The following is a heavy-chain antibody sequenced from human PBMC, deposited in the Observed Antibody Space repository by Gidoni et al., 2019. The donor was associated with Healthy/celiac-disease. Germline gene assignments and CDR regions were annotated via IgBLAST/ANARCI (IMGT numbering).Heavy chain of an antibody. J-gene: IGHJ4*02. CDR1: GFTFSSYS. Sequence: EVPLVESGGGLVKPGGSLRLSCAASGFTFSSYSMNWVRQAPGKGLEWVSSISSSSSYIYYEDSVKGRFTITRDNAKNALYLKMNSLRAEDTAVYYCARVGCTNGVCFLFDYWGQGTLVTVSS. CDR3: ARVGCTNGVCFLFDY. V-gene: IGHV3-21*01. D-gene: IGHD2-8*01. CDR2: ISSSSSYI.